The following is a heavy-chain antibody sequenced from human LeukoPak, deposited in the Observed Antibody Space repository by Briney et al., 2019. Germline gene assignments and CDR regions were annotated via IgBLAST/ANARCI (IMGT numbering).Heavy chain of an antibody. D-gene: IGHD3-3*01. CDR1: GVIFTNYF. CDR3: ATDRGWRTSGYYLYYFEY. CDR2: IKHDGSEK. V-gene: IGHV3-7*01. Sequence: GGSLRLSGAASGVIFTNYFMSWVRQAPGKGLEWVASIKHDGSEKYYVDSVRGRFTISRDNTMNSLYLQMSSLRAEDTAVYYCATDRGWRTSGYYLYYFEYWGQGTLVTFSS. J-gene: IGHJ4*02.